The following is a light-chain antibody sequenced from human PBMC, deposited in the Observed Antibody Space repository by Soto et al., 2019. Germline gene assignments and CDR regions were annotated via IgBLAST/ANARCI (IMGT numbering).Light chain of an antibody. Sequence: QSVLTQPPSASGSPGQSVTISCAGSSNNVGSYDYVSWYRQHPGQAPKLLIYEVTKRPSGVPDRFSGSKSGNTASLTVSGLQAEDEADYYCSSFVGVNSYVFGGGTKVTVL. J-gene: IGLJ2*01. CDR1: SNNVGSYDY. CDR3: SSFVGVNSYV. CDR2: EVT. V-gene: IGLV2-8*01.